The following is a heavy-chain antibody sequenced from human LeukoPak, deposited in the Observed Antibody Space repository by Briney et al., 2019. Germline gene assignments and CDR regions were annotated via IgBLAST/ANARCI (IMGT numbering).Heavy chain of an antibody. D-gene: IGHD6-13*01. Sequence: SETLSLTCTVSGGSISSYYWGWIRQPPGKGLEWIGSIYYSGSTYYNPSLKSRVTISVDTSKNQFSLKLSSVTAADTAVYYCARGGIAAAGTPPMDYWGQGTLVTVSS. CDR2: IYYSGST. J-gene: IGHJ4*02. V-gene: IGHV4-39*07. CDR3: ARGGIAAAGTPPMDY. CDR1: GGSISSYY.